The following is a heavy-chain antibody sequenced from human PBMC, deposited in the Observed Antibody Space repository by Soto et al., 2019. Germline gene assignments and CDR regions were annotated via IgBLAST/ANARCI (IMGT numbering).Heavy chain of an antibody. J-gene: IGHJ1*01. V-gene: IGHV3-21*01. CDR3: ASRGPRAYFQH. CDR2: IRRSSSYI. CDR1: GFTFSSYS. Sequence: GGSLRLSCAASGFTFSSYSMNWVRQAPGKGLERVSPIRRSSSYIYSADSVTGRFTISRDYAKNSLYLQMNSLRAEDTAISYCASRGPRAYFQHCGRRSLCAVCS.